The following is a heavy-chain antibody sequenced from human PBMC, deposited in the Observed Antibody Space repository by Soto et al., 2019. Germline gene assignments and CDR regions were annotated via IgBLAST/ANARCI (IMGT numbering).Heavy chain of an antibody. CDR3: ARDAAIAVAGAFDI. CDR1: GGSISSGGYY. D-gene: IGHD6-19*01. V-gene: IGHV4-31*03. Sequence: PSETLSLTCTVSGGSISSGGYYWSWIRQHPGKGLEWIGYIYYSGSTYYNPSLKSRVTISVDTSKNQFSLKLSSVTAADTAVYYCARDAAIAVAGAFDIWGQGTMVTV. CDR2: IYYSGST. J-gene: IGHJ3*02.